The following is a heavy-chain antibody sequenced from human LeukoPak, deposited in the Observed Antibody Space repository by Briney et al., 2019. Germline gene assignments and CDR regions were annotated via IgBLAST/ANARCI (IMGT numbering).Heavy chain of an antibody. CDR1: EFTFSNFA. V-gene: IGHV3-23*01. J-gene: IGHJ3*02. D-gene: IGHD2-15*01. CDR2: ISGSGGST. CDR3: AKGSGGSCRDAFDI. Sequence: PGGSLRLSCAASEFTFSNFAINWARQAPGKGLEWVSSISGSGGSTYYADSMKGRFTISRDNSKNTLYLQMNNLRAEDTAVYYCAKGSGGSCRDAFDIWGQGTVVTVSS.